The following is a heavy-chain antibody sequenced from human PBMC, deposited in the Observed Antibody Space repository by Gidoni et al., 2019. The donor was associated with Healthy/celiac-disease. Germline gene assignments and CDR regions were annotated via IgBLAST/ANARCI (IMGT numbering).Heavy chain of an antibody. V-gene: IGHV3-30*01. J-gene: IGHJ6*01. CDR3: ARRSEDIVLMVYATYGMDV. CDR1: GFTFSSYA. D-gene: IGHD2-8*01. CDR2: ISYDGSNK. Sequence: QVQLVESGGGVVQPGRSLRLSCAASGFTFSSYAMHWVRQAPGKGLEWVAVISYDGSNKYYADSVKGRFTISRDNSKNTLYLQMNSLRAEDTAVYYCARRSEDIVLMVYATYGMDVWGQGTTVTVSS.